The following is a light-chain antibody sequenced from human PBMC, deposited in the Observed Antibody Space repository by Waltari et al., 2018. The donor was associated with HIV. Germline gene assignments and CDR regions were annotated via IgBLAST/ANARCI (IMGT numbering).Light chain of an antibody. CDR3: QAWDGDTVI. CDR2: KDR. Sequence: DLSRDPAVSVSPGQKVTLDCFGEHPGKKDNSWFQQKAGQPPVLVLYKDRKRPSGIPDRFSGSTSGDTASLIISDTQAIDEAEYFCQAWDGDTVIFGGGTKLTVL. CDR1: HPGKKD. J-gene: IGLJ2*01. V-gene: IGLV3-1*01.